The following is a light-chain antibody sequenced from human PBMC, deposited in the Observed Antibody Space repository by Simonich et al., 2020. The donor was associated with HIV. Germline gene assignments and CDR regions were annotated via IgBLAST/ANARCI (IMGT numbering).Light chain of an antibody. Sequence: DIVLTQYPDSLTVSLGERAPIKYTSSQSVLSSSDHKNYLAWYQQKPRQPPKLLISWASTRQSGVPDRFSGSGSGTDFTLTISSLQAEDVAVYYCQHYYNSPLTFGGGTKVEIK. CDR1: QSVLSSSDHKNY. CDR2: WAS. V-gene: IGKV4-1*01. J-gene: IGKJ4*01. CDR3: QHYYNSPLT.